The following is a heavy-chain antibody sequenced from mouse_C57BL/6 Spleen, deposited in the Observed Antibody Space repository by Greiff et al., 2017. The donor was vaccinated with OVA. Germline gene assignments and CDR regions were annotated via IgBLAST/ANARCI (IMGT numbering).Heavy chain of an antibody. D-gene: IGHD3-3*01. CDR2: INPNNGGT. J-gene: IGHJ4*01. V-gene: IGHV1-26*01. Sequence: VQLQQSGPELVKPGASVKISCKASGYTFTDYYMNWVKQSHGKSLEWIGDINPNNGGTSYNQKFKGKATLTVDKSSSTAYMELRSLTSEASAVYYCARGTERAMDYWGQGTSVTVSS. CDR1: GYTFTDYY. CDR3: ARGTERAMDY.